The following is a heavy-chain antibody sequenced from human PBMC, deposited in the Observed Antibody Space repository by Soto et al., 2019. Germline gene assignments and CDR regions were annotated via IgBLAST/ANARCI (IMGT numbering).Heavy chain of an antibody. D-gene: IGHD2-2*01. CDR2: IYSDGSA. Sequence: EVQLVETGGGLIQPGGSLRLSCAASGFTVTSNYMSWVRQAPGKGMEWVSIIYSDGSAFYADSVKGRFIISRDNSKNTLYFQKNSLRAEDTAVYYCAREPPAASLYFDYWGHGTLVTFSS. J-gene: IGHJ4*01. CDR3: AREPPAASLYFDY. CDR1: GFTVTSNY. V-gene: IGHV3-53*02.